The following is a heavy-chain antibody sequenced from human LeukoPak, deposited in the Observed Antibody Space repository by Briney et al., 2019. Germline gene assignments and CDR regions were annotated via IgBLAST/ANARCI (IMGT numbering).Heavy chain of an antibody. J-gene: IGHJ4*02. CDR1: GFTFSSYA. CDR3: AKGYDFLDY. CDR2: ISGSGGNT. D-gene: IGHD3-3*01. V-gene: IGHV3-23*01. Sequence: PGGSLRLSCAASGFTFSSYAMSWARLAPGKGLEWVSDISGSGGNTYYADSVKGRFTISRDNSKNTLSLQMNSLRAEDTAVYYCAKGYDFLDYWGQGTLVTVSS.